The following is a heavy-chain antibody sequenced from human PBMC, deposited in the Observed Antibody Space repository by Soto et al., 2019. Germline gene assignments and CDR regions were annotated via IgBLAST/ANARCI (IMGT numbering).Heavy chain of an antibody. V-gene: IGHV1-3*01. J-gene: IGHJ4*02. CDR3: ARALSGNNFDY. CDR1: GYNFTSYA. D-gene: IGHD6-25*01. CDR2: INAGNGNT. Sequence: QVQLVQSGAEVKKPGASVKISCKASGYNFTSYATHWVRQAPGQKHEWMGCINAGNGNTQYSQKFQGRVTITRDTSATTPYMELSSLRSEATAGYYCARALSGNNFDYWGQGTLVT.